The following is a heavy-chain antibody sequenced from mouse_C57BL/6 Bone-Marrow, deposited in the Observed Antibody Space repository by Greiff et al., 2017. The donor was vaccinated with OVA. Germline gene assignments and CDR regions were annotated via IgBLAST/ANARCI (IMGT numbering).Heavy chain of an antibody. Sequence: EVHLVESGGGLVKPGGSLKLSCAASGFTFSSYAMSWVRQTPEKRLEWVATISDGGSYTYYPDNVLGRFTISRDKGKNNLYLQMSQLEATATAMYYRSREGSYSNFLFAYRGQGTLVTVSA. V-gene: IGHV5-4*01. CDR3: SREGSYSNFLFAY. J-gene: IGHJ3*01. D-gene: IGHD2-5*01. CDR1: GFTFSSYA. CDR2: ISDGGSYT.